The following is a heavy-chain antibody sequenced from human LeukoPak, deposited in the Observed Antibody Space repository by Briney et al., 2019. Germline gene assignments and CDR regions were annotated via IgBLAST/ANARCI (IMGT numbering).Heavy chain of an antibody. Sequence: PSETLSLTCAVYGGSFSGYYWSWIRQPPGKGLEWMGEINHSGSTNYNPSLKSRVTISVDTSKNQFSLKLSSVTAADTAVYYCARVTRITIFGVVIYYYYYMDVWGKGTTVTVSS. CDR3: ARVTRITIFGVVIYYYYYMDV. CDR1: GGSFSGYY. CDR2: INHSGST. J-gene: IGHJ6*03. D-gene: IGHD3-3*01. V-gene: IGHV4-34*01.